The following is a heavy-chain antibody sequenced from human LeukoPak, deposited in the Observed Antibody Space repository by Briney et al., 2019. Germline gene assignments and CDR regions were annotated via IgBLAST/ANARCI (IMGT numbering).Heavy chain of an antibody. CDR2: MNPNSGNT. D-gene: IGHD3-10*01. Sequence: GASVKVSCKASGYTFTSYDINWVRQATGQGLEWMGWMNPNSGNTGYAQKFQGRVTMTRNTSISTAYMELSSLRSEDTAVYYCARGVDYGSGSYYFPNDYWGQGTLVTVSS. CDR1: GYTFTSYD. CDR3: ARGVDYGSGSYYFPNDY. J-gene: IGHJ4*02. V-gene: IGHV1-8*01.